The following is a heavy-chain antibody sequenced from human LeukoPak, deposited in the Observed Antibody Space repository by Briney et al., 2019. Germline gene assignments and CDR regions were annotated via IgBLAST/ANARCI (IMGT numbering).Heavy chain of an antibody. Sequence: PSETLSLTCTVSGGSISNYYWGWIRQPPGKGLEWIGYIYYTGSTTYTPSLKRRVTISLDTSNNLFSLKLSSVTAADTAVYYCVRRDYGSGAYGYWGQGTLVTVSS. V-gene: IGHV4-59*08. J-gene: IGHJ4*02. CDR1: GGSISNYY. CDR2: IYYTGST. CDR3: VRRDYGSGAYGY. D-gene: IGHD3-10*01.